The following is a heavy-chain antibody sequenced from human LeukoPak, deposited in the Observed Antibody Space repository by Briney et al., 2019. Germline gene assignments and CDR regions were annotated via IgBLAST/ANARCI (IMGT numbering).Heavy chain of an antibody. CDR2: IAYDESRQ. V-gene: IGHV3-30*04. Sequence: GGSLRLSCAASGFTFSRYDMHWVRQAPGKGLEWVTFIAYDESRQYFIDSVKGRFTISRDNSKNTLFLQMSGLRPEDTATYYCARAIGTTGTLRYWGQGTLVTVSS. D-gene: IGHD1-1*01. CDR3: ARAIGTTGTLRY. J-gene: IGHJ4*02. CDR1: GFTFSRYD.